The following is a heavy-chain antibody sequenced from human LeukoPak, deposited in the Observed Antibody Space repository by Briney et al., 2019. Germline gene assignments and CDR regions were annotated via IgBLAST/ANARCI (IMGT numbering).Heavy chain of an antibody. D-gene: IGHD3-3*01. CDR2: IYTSEST. J-gene: IGHJ6*03. Sequence: SETLSLTCTVSGGSISSGSYYWSWIRQPAGKGLEWIGRIYTSESTNYNPSLKSRVTISVDTSKNQFSLKLSSVTAADTAVYYCAREGDDFWSVAYYYYMDVWGKGTTVTVSS. CDR3: AREGDDFWSVAYYYYMDV. CDR1: GGSISSGSYY. V-gene: IGHV4-61*02.